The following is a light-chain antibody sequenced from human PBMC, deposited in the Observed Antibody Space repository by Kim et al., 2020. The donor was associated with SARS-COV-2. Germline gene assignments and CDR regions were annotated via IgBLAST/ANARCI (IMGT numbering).Light chain of an antibody. CDR3: QSRDSGGKVV. CDR1: SLRSYY. CDR2: GRN. Sequence: SSELTQDPVVSVALGQTVRITCQGDSLRSYYATWYQQKPRQAPVLVIYGRNNRPSGIPDRFSGSASGNTASLIISGTQAEDEADFYCQSRDSGGKVVFGGGTKVTVL. J-gene: IGLJ2*01. V-gene: IGLV3-19*01.